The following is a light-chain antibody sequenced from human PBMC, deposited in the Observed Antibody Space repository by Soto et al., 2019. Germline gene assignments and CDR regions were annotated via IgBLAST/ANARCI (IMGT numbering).Light chain of an antibody. Sequence: EIVLTHSPATLSLSPGERATLSCRASQSVSTYVAWYQQKPGQAPRLLIYDAFNRATGVPARFRGSGSGPDFTLTISGLEPEDFSGYSCQQRDKWPITCGQGTRLEIK. J-gene: IGKJ5*01. CDR2: DAF. CDR1: QSVSTY. V-gene: IGKV3-11*01. CDR3: QQRDKWPIT.